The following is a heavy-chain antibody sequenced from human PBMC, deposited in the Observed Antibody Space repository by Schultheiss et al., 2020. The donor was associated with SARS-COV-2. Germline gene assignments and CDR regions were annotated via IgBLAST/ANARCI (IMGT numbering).Heavy chain of an antibody. Sequence: GESLKISCAASGFTFSSYSMNWVRQAPGKGLEWVSSISSSSSYIYYADSVKGRFTISRDNAKNSLYLQMNSLRAEDTAVYYCASLVVSSWGLSSLDYWGQGTLVTVSS. CDR1: GFTFSSYS. D-gene: IGHD6-13*01. CDR2: ISSSSSYI. CDR3: ASLVVSSWGLSSLDY. J-gene: IGHJ4*02. V-gene: IGHV3-21*01.